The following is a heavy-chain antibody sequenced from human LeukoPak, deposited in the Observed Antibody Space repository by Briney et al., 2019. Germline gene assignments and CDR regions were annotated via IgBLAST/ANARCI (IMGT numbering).Heavy chain of an antibody. CDR3: ARCALTGYYTNY. D-gene: IGHD3-9*01. CDR1: GYTFTAYY. Sequence: ASVKVSCKTSGYTFTAYYMHGVRQAPAQGLEWMGLINPNSRGTNYAQKFQGRVTMTRDTSINTAYMELSSLRSDDTAVYYCARCALTGYYTNYWGQGALVTVS. J-gene: IGHJ4*02. V-gene: IGHV1-2*02. CDR2: INPNSRGT.